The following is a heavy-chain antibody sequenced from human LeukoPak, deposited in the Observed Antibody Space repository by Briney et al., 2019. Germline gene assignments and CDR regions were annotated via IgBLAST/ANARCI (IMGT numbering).Heavy chain of an antibody. D-gene: IGHD5-24*01. CDR1: GFTFSSYW. V-gene: IGHV3-7*01. CDR2: IKQDGSEK. CDR3: ARDMRWLQDVFDY. J-gene: IGHJ4*02. Sequence: GGSLRLSRAASGFTFSSYWMSWVRQAPGKGLEWVANIKQDGSEKYYVDSVKGRFTISRDNAKNSLYLQMNSLRAEDTAVYYCARDMRWLQDVFDYWGQGTLVTVSS.